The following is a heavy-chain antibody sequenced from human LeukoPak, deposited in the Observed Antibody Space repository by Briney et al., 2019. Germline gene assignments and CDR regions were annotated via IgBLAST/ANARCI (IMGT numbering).Heavy chain of an antibody. CDR3: APRTAPAGTLSY. D-gene: IGHD6-13*01. J-gene: IGHJ4*02. Sequence: QPGGSLRLSCAASGFTFSSFAMNWVRQAPGKELEWVSAISGSGGSTNYADFAKDRFTISRDNSGNTLYLQMNSLRAEDTAIYYCAPRTAPAGTLSYWGQGTLVTVSS. V-gene: IGHV3-23*01. CDR1: GFTFSSFA. CDR2: ISGSGGST.